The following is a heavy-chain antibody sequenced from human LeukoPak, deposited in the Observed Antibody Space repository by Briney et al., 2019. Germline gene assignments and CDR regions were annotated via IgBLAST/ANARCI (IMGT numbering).Heavy chain of an antibody. D-gene: IGHD2/OR15-2a*01. V-gene: IGHV3-7*04. Sequence: PGGPLRLSCAASGFTFSDYWMSWVRQAPGKGLEWVANIKEDGSGKYYVDSVKGRFTISRDNAKNSLYLQMNSLRAEDTAVYYCQRDFYGYWGQGILVTVSS. CDR2: IKEDGSGK. J-gene: IGHJ4*02. CDR3: QRDFYGY. CDR1: GFTFSDYW.